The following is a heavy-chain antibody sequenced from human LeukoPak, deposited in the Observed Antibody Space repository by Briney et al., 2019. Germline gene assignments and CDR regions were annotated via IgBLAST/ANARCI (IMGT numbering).Heavy chain of an antibody. J-gene: IGHJ5*02. V-gene: IGHV4-39*01. CDR2: VYYSGST. Sequence: SETLSLTCTVSGGSIRTNSYYWDWIRQPPGKGPEWIGSVYYSGSTYSNPTLKSRVTMSVDASKNQFSLKLSSVTAADTAVYYCARAWPVFGVAPRFDPWGQGTLVTVSS. CDR3: ARAWPVFGVAPRFDP. D-gene: IGHD3-3*01. CDR1: GGSIRTNSYY.